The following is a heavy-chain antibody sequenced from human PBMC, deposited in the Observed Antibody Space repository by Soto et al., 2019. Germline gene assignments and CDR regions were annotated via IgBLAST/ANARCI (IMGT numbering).Heavy chain of an antibody. CDR3: AKDHYTVTGNYWYFDL. V-gene: IGHV3-30*18. CDR2: ISYDGSNK. J-gene: IGHJ2*01. CDR1: GFTFSSYG. D-gene: IGHD4-17*01. Sequence: QVQLVESGGGVVQPGRSLRLSCAASGFTFSSYGMHWVRQAPGKGLEWVAVISYDGSNKYYADSVKGRFTISRDNSKNTLYLQMNSQTAEDTAVYYCAKDHYTVTGNYWYFDLWGRGTLVTVSS.